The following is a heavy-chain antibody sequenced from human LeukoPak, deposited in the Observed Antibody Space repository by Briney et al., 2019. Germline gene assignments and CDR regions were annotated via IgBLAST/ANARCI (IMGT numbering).Heavy chain of an antibody. CDR2: IVVGSGNT. Sequence: ASVKVSCKASGFIFSRSAVQWVRQARGQRLEWIGWIVVGSGNTNYAQKFQERVTMTRDMSTGTAYMELSSLRSEDTAVYYCAAGNYYDSSGYYPYAFDIWGQGTMVTVSS. CDR3: AAGNYYDSSGYYPYAFDI. V-gene: IGHV1-58*01. CDR1: GFIFSRSA. J-gene: IGHJ3*02. D-gene: IGHD3-22*01.